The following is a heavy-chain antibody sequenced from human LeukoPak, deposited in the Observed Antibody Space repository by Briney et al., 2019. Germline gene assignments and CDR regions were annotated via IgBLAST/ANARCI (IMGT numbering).Heavy chain of an antibody. CDR3: ARAPKPSYSSSWYES. Sequence: ASVKVSCKASGYTFTGYYMHWVRQAPGQGLEWMGWINPNSGGTNYAQKFQGRVTMTRDTSISTAYMELSRLRSDDTAVYYCARAPKPSYSSSWYESWGQGTLVTVSS. J-gene: IGHJ5*02. CDR2: INPNSGGT. V-gene: IGHV1-2*02. D-gene: IGHD6-13*01. CDR1: GYTFTGYY.